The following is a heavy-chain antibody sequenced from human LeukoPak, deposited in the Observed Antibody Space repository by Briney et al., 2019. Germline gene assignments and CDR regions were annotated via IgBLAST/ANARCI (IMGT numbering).Heavy chain of an antibody. CDR3: ARVGHWNYVMNWFDP. CDR1: GGTFSSYA. D-gene: IGHD1-7*01. CDR2: IIPIFGTA. V-gene: IGHV1-69*13. J-gene: IGHJ5*02. Sequence: SVKVSCKASGGTFSSYAISWVRQAPGQGLEWMGGIIPIFGTANYAQKFQGRVTITADESTSTAYMELSSLRSEDTAVYYCARVGHWNYVMNWFDPWGQGTLVTVSS.